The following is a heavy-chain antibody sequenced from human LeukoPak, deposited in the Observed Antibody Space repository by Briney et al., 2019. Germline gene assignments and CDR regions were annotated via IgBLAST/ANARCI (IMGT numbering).Heavy chain of an antibody. CDR3: TRDLTGTTWSENDY. Sequence: PGGSLRLSCVASGLSVRGSYMSWVRQAPGKGLEWVSVIYSGDRTYYADSVKGRFTISRDTSKNTLYLQMNNLRADDTAMYYCTRDLTGTTWSENDYWGQGTLVTIFS. CDR1: GLSVRGSY. D-gene: IGHD6-13*01. V-gene: IGHV3-53*01. J-gene: IGHJ4*02. CDR2: IYSGDRT.